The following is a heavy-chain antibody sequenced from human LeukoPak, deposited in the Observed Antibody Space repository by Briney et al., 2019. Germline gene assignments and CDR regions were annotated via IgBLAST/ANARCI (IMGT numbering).Heavy chain of an antibody. V-gene: IGHV4-31*03. CDR1: GGSISSGGYY. Sequence: SETLSLTCTVSGGSISSGGYYWSWIRQHPGKGLEWIWYIYYSGSTYYNPSLKSRLTISVDTSKNQFSLKLSSVTAADTAVYYCARVGYGGATGFDSWGQGTLVTVSS. D-gene: IGHD4-23*01. CDR3: ARVGYGGATGFDS. J-gene: IGHJ4*02. CDR2: IYYSGST.